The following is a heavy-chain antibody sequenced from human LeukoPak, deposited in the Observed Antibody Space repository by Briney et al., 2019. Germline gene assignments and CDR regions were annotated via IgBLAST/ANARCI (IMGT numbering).Heavy chain of an antibody. V-gene: IGHV3-53*01. D-gene: IGHD6-13*01. CDR1: GFTVSSNY. Sequence: PGGSLRLSCAASGFTVSSNYMSWVRQAPGKGVEWVSVIYSGGSTYYADSVKGRFTISRDNSKNTLYLQMNSLRAEDTAVYYCATAAAPYYYYYMDVWGKGTTVTVSS. CDR2: IYSGGST. J-gene: IGHJ6*03. CDR3: ATAAAPYYYYYMDV.